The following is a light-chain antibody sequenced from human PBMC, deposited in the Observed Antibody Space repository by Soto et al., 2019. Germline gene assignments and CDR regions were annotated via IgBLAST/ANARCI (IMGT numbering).Light chain of an antibody. J-gene: IGLJ1*01. V-gene: IGLV2-14*03. CDR2: GVS. CDR1: SSDVGGYNY. CDR3: SSYTTSPLSYV. Sequence: QSALTQPASVSGSPGQSITISCTGTSSDVGGYNYVSWYQRHPGKVPKLMIYGVSNRPSGVSNRFSGSKSGNTASLTISGLQAEDEADYYCSSYTTSPLSYVFGTGTKVTVL.